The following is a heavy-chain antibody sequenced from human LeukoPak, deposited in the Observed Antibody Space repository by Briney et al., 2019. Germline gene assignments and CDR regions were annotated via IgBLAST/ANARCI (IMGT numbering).Heavy chain of an antibody. V-gene: IGHV3-48*03. CDR3: AREYASDY. D-gene: IGHD2-8*01. CDR1: GFTFSRYE. J-gene: IGHJ4*02. CDR2: ISIGGDTI. Sequence: GGSLRLSCAASGFTFSRYEMNWVRQAPGKGLEWVSYISIGGDTIYFADSVKGRFTISRDNAKNSLYLQMSSLRAEDTAVYYCAREYASDYWGQGTLITVSS.